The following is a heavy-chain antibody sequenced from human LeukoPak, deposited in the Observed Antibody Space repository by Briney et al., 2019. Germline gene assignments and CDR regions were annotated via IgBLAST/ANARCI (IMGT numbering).Heavy chain of an antibody. Sequence: NPSETLSLTCTVSGGSISTYYWNWIRQPPGKGLEWIGYIYHSGSTNYNPSLQSRVTISVDTSKNQFSLNLNSVTAADTAVYYCARGGAARLHFQNWGQGTLVTVYS. CDR1: GGSISTYY. D-gene: IGHD6-6*01. V-gene: IGHV4-59*01. J-gene: IGHJ1*01. CDR2: IYHSGST. CDR3: ARGGAARLHFQN.